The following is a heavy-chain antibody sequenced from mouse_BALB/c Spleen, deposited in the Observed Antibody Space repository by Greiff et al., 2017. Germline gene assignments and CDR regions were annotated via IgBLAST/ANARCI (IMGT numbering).Heavy chain of an antibody. Sequence: QVQLQQSGAELAKPGASVKMSCKASGYTFTSYWMHWVKQRPGQGLEWIGYINPSTGYTEYNQKFKDKATLTADKSSSTAYMQLSSLTSEDSAVYYCARWGYGSRRGWYFDVWGAGTTVTVSS. J-gene: IGHJ1*01. CDR2: INPSTGYT. D-gene: IGHD1-1*01. CDR3: ARWGYGSRRGWYFDV. V-gene: IGHV1-7*01. CDR1: GYTFTSYW.